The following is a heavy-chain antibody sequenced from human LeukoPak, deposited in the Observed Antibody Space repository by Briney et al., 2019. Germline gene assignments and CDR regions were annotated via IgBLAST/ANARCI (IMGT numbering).Heavy chain of an antibody. V-gene: IGHV4-38-2*02. CDR1: VHPLINSFY. CDR3: AREGDVVGATIAS. D-gene: IGHD1-26*01. CDR2: ISHSGST. Sequence: PWETLSLTCCVSVHPLINSFYWGWLRQRPGKGLEWIGSISHSGSTYYNPSLKSRLTITLHTSKNQFSLKLNSVTAADTAVYYCAREGDVVGATIASWGQGTLVTVSS. J-gene: IGHJ4*02.